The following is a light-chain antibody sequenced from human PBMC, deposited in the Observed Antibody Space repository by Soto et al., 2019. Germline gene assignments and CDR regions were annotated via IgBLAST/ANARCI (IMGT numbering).Light chain of an antibody. Sequence: DIQMTQSPSSLSASVGDRVTITCRASQSISSYLNWYQQKPGKAPKLLIYAASSLQSGVPSRFSGSGSGTDFTLTISSQQSEDFATDYGQQSYSTPLFTFGPGTNVDIK. CDR2: AAS. CDR3: QQSYSTPLFT. V-gene: IGKV1-39*01. J-gene: IGKJ3*01. CDR1: QSISSY.